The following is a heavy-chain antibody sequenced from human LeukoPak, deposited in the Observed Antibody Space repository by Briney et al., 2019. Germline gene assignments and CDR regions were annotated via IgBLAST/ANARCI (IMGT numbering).Heavy chain of an antibody. D-gene: IGHD3-10*01. CDR2: ISSSGTTK. V-gene: IGHV3-48*01. J-gene: IGHJ3*02. Sequence: GGSLRLSCAASGFTFNIYSMSWVRQAPGKGLEWVSFISSSGTTKHYADSVKGRFTISRDNSKNTLYLQMNSLRAEDTAVYYCAKKIGFSPYGSGSYDAFDIWGQGTMVTVSS. CDR1: GFTFNIYS. CDR3: AKKIGFSPYGSGSYDAFDI.